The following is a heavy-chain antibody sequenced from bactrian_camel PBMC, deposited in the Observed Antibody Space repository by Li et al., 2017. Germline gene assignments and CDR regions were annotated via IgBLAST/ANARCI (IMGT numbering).Heavy chain of an antibody. J-gene: IGHJ4*01. CDR2: IYSGAGSYTVGGSK. CDR3: AADRTAPECRSWLGGDLYDFNY. D-gene: IGHD6*01. CDR1: GYSYC. Sequence: HVQLVESGGGSVQAGGSLRLSCAASGYSYCMGWFRQAPGKEREAVAGIYSGAGSYTVGGSKYYAGAKGRFTISRDNAKNAVYLQMNGVEPEDTAMYYCAADRTAPECRSWLGGDLYDFNYWGQGTQVTVS. V-gene: IGHV3-3*01.